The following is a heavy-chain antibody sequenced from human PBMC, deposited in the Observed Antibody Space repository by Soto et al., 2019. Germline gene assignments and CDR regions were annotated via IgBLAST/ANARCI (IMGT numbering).Heavy chain of an antibody. CDR2: ISPFNGNT. V-gene: IGHV1-18*01. CDR3: ARDRRIWEPRETFDI. J-gene: IGHJ3*02. CDR1: GYTFNTYG. D-gene: IGHD1-26*01. Sequence: QVQLVQSGGEVKKPGASVKVSCKASGYTFNTYGISWVRQAPGQGLEWVGWISPFNGNTNYAQNLQGRVTMTTDASXSTASMELRSLRSDDTALYYCARDRRIWEPRETFDIWGQGTMVTVSS.